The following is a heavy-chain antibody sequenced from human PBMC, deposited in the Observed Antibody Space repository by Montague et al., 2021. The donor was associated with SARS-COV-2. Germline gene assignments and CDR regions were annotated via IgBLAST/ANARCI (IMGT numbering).Heavy chain of an antibody. Sequence: SETLSLTCAVSGGSITGFPWSWVRQPAGKGLEWIGRVTTSGTTNXSPSLRSRVTMSVDTSKNQFSLNLNSVTAADTAIYYCARTPTRPLSLDSWGQGTLVTVSS. J-gene: IGHJ4*02. CDR3: ARTPTRPLSLDS. D-gene: IGHD6-6*01. CDR1: GGSITGFP. V-gene: IGHV4-4*07. CDR2: VTTSGTT.